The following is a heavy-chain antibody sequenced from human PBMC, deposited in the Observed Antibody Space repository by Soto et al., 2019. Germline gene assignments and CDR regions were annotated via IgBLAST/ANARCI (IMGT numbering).Heavy chain of an antibody. Sequence: EVRLLESGGGLVQPGGSLRLSCAASGFTFSSYAMNWVRQAPGKGLEWVSGISGNGATTFYADSVKGRLTISRDNSGNTLYQQMNSLRVDDAAIYYCARDNGSYRPLFQDFWGQGTLVTVSS. D-gene: IGHD1-26*01. CDR3: ARDNGSYRPLFQDF. CDR2: ISGNGATT. J-gene: IGHJ4*02. V-gene: IGHV3-23*01. CDR1: GFTFSSYA.